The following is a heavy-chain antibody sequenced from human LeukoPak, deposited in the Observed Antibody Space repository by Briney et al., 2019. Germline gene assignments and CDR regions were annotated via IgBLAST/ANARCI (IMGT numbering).Heavy chain of an antibody. CDR2: INPSGGST. Sequence: GASVKVSCKASGYTFTSYYMHWVRQAPGQGLEWMGIINPSGGSTSYAQKFQGRVTMTRDTSTSTVYMELNSLRAEDTAVYYCARVTAMVLDYWGQGTLVTVSS. D-gene: IGHD5-18*01. CDR3: ARVTAMVLDY. CDR1: GYTFTSYY. J-gene: IGHJ4*02. V-gene: IGHV1-46*01.